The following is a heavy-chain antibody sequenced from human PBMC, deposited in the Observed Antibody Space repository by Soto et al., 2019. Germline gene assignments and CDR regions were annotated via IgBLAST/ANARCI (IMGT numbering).Heavy chain of an antibody. Sequence: EVQLVESGGGLVQPGGSLRLSCAASGFTVSSNYMSWVRQAPGKGLEWVSLVYSGGSTYYADSVKGRFTISRANSKNTLYLQMNSRRAEDTAVYYCARDGRYCSGGSCYYYYYYMDAWGKGTTVTVSS. V-gene: IGHV3-66*01. J-gene: IGHJ6*03. CDR1: GFTVSSNY. CDR3: ARDGRYCSGGSCYYYYYYMDA. D-gene: IGHD2-15*01. CDR2: VYSGGST.